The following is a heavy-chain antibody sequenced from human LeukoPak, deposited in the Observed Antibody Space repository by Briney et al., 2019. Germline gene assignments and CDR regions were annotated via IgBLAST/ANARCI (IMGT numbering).Heavy chain of an antibody. CDR1: GGSFSVYY. V-gene: IGHV4-34*01. Sequence: SETLSPTCAVSGGSFSVYYWGWLRQPPGKGLEWIGEVSDGGGTDYNPSLKSRVTMSVDTSKNQFSLRLSSVTAADTAVYYCARGRDVGRSRGFIPYGMDVWGQGTTVIVSS. J-gene: IGHJ6*02. D-gene: IGHD3-10*01. CDR3: ARGRDVGRSRGFIPYGMDV. CDR2: VSDGGGT.